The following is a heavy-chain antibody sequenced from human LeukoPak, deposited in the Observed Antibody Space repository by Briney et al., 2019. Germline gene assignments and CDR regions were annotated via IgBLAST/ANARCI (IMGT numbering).Heavy chain of an antibody. CDR2: IDFTSTYI. D-gene: IGHD3-22*01. CDR3: ARDFHRYCYDCGDYYTTFDI. CDR1: GFNFSTYS. J-gene: IGHJ3*02. Sequence: GGSVRLSCAASGFNFSTYSMNWVRQAPGKGLEWVSSIDFTSTYIDYADSVKGRFAISRDNAKNSLYLQMNSLRADDTAVYYCARDFHRYCYDCGDYYTTFDIWGQGTMVTVSS. V-gene: IGHV3-21*01.